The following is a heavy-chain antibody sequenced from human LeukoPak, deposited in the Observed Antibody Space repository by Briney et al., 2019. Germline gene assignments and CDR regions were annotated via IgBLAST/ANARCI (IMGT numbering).Heavy chain of an antibody. D-gene: IGHD3-16*02. CDR3: AKDEPYLDDCVWGSYPSGYYMDV. V-gene: IGHV3-23*01. CDR1: GFTFSSYA. J-gene: IGHJ6*03. CDR2: ISGSGGST. Sequence: GGSLRLSCAASGFTFSSYAMSWVRQAPGKGLEWVSAISGSGGSTYYADSAKGRFTISRDNSKNTLYLQMNSLRAEDTAVYYCAKDEPYLDDCVWGSYPSGYYMDVWGKGTTVTVSS.